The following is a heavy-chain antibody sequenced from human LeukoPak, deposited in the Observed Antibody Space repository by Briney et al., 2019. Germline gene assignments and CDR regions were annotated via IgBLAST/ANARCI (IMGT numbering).Heavy chain of an antibody. CDR2: IYSSGTT. CDR1: GGSISGYS. Sequence: SETLSLTCTVSGGSISGYSWSWIRQPAGKGLEWIGHIYSSGTTNYNPSLKSRVTMSVDASKNQFSLRLTPVTAADTAVYYCARDQYYDILGYWGQGTLVTVSS. CDR3: ARDQYYDILGY. J-gene: IGHJ4*02. V-gene: IGHV4-4*07. D-gene: IGHD3-9*01.